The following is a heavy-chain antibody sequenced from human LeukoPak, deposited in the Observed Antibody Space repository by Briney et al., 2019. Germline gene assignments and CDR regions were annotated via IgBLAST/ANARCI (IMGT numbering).Heavy chain of an antibody. Sequence: GGSLRLSCAASGFTFSRNWMHWVRQAPGKGLVWVSRINSDGSSTRYADSVKGRFTISRENAKNTLYLQMNSLRAEDTAVYNCARVAAWDSRGYLFDYWGQGTLVTVSS. V-gene: IGHV3-74*01. CDR3: ARVAAWDSRGYLFDY. CDR2: INSDGSST. J-gene: IGHJ4*02. D-gene: IGHD3-22*01. CDR1: GFTFSRNW.